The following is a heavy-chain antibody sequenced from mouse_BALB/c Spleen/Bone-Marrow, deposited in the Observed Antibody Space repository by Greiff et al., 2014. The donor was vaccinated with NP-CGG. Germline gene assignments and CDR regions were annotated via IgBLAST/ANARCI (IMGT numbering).Heavy chain of an antibody. J-gene: IGHJ3*01. CDR3: AMYYYGSSLFAY. CDR1: GFNIKDTY. V-gene: IGHV14-3*02. CDR2: IDPANGNT. D-gene: IGHD1-1*01. Sequence: DVQLVESGAELVKPGASVKLSCTASGFNIKDTYMHWVKRRPEQGLEWIGRIDPANGNTKYDPKFQGKATITADTSSNTAYLQLSSLTSEDTAVYYCAMYYYGSSLFAYWGQGTLVTVSA.